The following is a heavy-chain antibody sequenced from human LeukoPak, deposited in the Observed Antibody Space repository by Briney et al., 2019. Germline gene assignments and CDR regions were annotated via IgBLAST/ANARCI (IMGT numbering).Heavy chain of an antibody. CDR1: GYTFTGYY. D-gene: IGHD2-2*01. J-gene: IGHJ4*02. V-gene: IGHV1-2*02. CDR2: INPNSGGT. Sequence: VASVKVSCKASGYTFTGYYMHWVRQAPGQGLEWMGWINPNSGGTNYAQKFQGRVTMTRDTSISTAYMELSRLRSDDTAVYYCAIYPRNIVVVPAAIWGQGTLVTVSS. CDR3: AIYPRNIVVVPAAI.